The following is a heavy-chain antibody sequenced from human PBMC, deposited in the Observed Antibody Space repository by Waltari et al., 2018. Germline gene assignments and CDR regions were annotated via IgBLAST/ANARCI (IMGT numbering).Heavy chain of an antibody. CDR2: IYHSGST. CDR3: ARPRGIAAAYDY. CDR1: GYSISSGYY. V-gene: IGHV4-38-2*01. Sequence: VQLQESGPGLVKPSEPLSLTCAVSGYSISSGYYWGWIRQPPGKGLEWIGSIYHSGSTYYNPSLKSRVTISVDTSKNQFSLKLSSVTAADTAVYYCARPRGIAAAYDYWGQGTLVTVSS. D-gene: IGHD6-13*01. J-gene: IGHJ4*02.